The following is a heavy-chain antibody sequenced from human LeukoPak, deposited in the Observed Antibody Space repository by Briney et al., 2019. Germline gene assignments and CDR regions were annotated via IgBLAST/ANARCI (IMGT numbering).Heavy chain of an antibody. CDR2: IWYDGSNK. J-gene: IGHJ4*02. D-gene: IGHD6-19*01. CDR1: GFTFSSYG. V-gene: IGHV3-33*08. Sequence: PGGSLRLSCAASGFTFSSYGMHWVRQAPGKGLEWVAVIWYDGSNKYYADSVKGRFTISRDNSKNTLYLQMNSLRAEDTAVYYCARAAQWRENYYFDYWGQGTLVTVSS. CDR3: ARAAQWRENYYFDY.